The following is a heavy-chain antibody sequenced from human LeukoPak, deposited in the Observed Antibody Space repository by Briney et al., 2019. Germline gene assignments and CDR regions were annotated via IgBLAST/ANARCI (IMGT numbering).Heavy chain of an antibody. Sequence: QTGGSLRLSCAASGFIFSSYAMSWVRQAPGKGLEWVSAVGRTGENAYYADSVRGRFTISRDNSKNTLFLHMKSLRAEDTAVYYCAKTADDGFGELADDNWFDPWGPGTRVTVSS. V-gene: IGHV3-23*01. CDR1: GFIFSSYA. CDR2: VGRTGENA. CDR3: AKTADDGFGELADDNWFDP. D-gene: IGHD3-10*01. J-gene: IGHJ5*02.